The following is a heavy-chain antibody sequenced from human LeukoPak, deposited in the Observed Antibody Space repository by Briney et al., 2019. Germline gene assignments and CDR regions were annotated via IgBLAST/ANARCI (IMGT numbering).Heavy chain of an antibody. CDR1: GGTFSSYA. CDR2: IIPIFGTA. V-gene: IGHV1-69*05. Sequence: GSSVKVSCKASGGTFSSYAISWVRQAPGQGLDWMGGIIPIFGTANYAQKFQGRVTITTDESTSTAYMELSTLSSEDTAMYYRARVIASRGYWFDPWAREPWSPSTQ. D-gene: IGHD3-22*01. CDR3: ARVIASRGYWFDP. J-gene: IGHJ5*02.